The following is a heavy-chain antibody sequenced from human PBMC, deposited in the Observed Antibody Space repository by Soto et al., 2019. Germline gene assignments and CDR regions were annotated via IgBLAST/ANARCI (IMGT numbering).Heavy chain of an antibody. CDR1: GYSFTSYW. D-gene: IGHD3-9*01. J-gene: IGHJ6*02. V-gene: IGHV5-10-1*01. CDR3: ERQKDILKYYSYYYGMDV. CDR2: IDPSDSYT. Sequence: PGESLKISCKGSGYSFTSYWISWVRQMPGKGLEWMGRIDPSDSYTNYSPSFQGHVTISADKSISTAYLQWSSLKSSDTAMYYCERQKDILKYYSYYYGMDVWGQGTPVPFSS.